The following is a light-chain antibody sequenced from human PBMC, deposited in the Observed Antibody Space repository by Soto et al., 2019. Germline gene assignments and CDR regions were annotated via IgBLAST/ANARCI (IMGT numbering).Light chain of an antibody. CDR2: DAS. V-gene: IGKV1-5*01. CDR1: RSLSNW. CDR3: QQYSTDPFT. J-gene: IGKJ3*01. Sequence: DIQMTQSPSTVSASIGDRVTITCRASRSLSNWLAWFQQKPGEAPKLLIYDASNLEGGVPSRFSGGGSGTEFTLTITSLQPDDFGIYYCQQYSTDPFTFGPGTRVDIK.